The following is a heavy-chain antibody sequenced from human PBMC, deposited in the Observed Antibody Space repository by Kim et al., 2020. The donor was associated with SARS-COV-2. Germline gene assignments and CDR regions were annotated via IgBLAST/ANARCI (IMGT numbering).Heavy chain of an antibody. Sequence: SETLSLTCTVSGGSISSYYWSWIRQPPGKGLEWIGYIYYSGSTNYNPSLKSRVTISVDTSKNQFSLKLSSVTAADTAVYYCARGLGVWFGELLPHFDYWGQGTLVTVSS. CDR1: GGSISSYY. CDR2: IYYSGST. V-gene: IGHV4-59*01. D-gene: IGHD3-10*01. CDR3: ARGLGVWFGELLPHFDY. J-gene: IGHJ4*02.